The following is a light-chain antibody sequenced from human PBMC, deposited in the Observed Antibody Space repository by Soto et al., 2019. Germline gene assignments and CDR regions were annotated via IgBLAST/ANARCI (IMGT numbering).Light chain of an antibody. V-gene: IGKV1-5*01. CDR3: QQYGSSPGT. Sequence: DIQMTQSPSTLSASVGDRVTITCRASQSISSWLAWYQQKPGKAPKLLIYDASSLESGVPSRFSGSGSGTEFTLTISRVEPEDFAVYYCQQYGSSPGTFGQGTKVEIK. CDR2: DAS. J-gene: IGKJ1*01. CDR1: QSISSW.